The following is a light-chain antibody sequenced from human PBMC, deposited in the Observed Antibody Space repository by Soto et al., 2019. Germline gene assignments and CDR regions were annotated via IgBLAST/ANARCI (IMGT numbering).Light chain of an antibody. V-gene: IGKV1-5*01. CDR3: QQCNRYPIT. J-gene: IGKJ5*01. Sequence: DIQITQSPSTLSASVGDRVTITCRASQGISGWLAWYQQKEGKAPKLLIFDASSLKSGVPSRFRGRGSGTEFTLPISRLQPDDFETYYCQQCNRYPITFGQGTRLEI. CDR1: QGISGW. CDR2: DAS.